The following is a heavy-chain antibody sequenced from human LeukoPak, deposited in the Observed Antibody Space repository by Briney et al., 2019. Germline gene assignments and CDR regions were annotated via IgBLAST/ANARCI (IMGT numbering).Heavy chain of an antibody. Sequence: GGSLRLSCAASGFTFSSYNMNWVRQAPGKGLEWVSYITSSGGVIYYADSVKGRFTISRDNAANSLYLQMNSLRAEDTAVYHCTRDRGLTYYYDSSGYRPMDVWGKGTTVTVSS. V-gene: IGHV3-48*03. D-gene: IGHD3-22*01. CDR1: GFTFSSYN. CDR3: TRDRGLTYYYDSSGYRPMDV. J-gene: IGHJ6*03. CDR2: ITSSGGVI.